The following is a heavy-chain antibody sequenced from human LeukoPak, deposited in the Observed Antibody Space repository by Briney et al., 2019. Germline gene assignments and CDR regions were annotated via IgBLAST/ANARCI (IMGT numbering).Heavy chain of an antibody. Sequence: GRSLRLSCAASGFTFSSYAMHWVRQAPGKGLEWVAVISYDGSNKYYADSVKGRFTISRDNSKNTLYLRMNSLRAEDTAVYYCARDPLVYYFDYWGQGTLVTVSS. V-gene: IGHV3-30-3*01. D-gene: IGHD3-9*01. CDR1: GFTFSSYA. CDR2: ISYDGSNK. CDR3: ARDPLVYYFDY. J-gene: IGHJ4*02.